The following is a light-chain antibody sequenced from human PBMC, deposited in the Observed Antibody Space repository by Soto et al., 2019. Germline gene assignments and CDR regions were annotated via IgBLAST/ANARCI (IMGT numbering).Light chain of an antibody. CDR3: AAWVDSLSGHVV. J-gene: IGLJ2*01. Sequence: QSVLTQPPSASGTPGQRVTISCSGSSSNIGSNYVYWYQQLPGTAPKLLIYRNNQRPSGVPDRFSGSKSGTSASLAISGLRSEDEADYYCAAWVDSLSGHVVFGGGTKVTVL. CDR1: SSNIGSNY. V-gene: IGLV1-47*01. CDR2: RNN.